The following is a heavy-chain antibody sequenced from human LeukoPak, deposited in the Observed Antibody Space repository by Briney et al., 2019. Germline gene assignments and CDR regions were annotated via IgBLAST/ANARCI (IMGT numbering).Heavy chain of an antibody. Sequence: ASVKVSCKASGYTFTSYAMHWVRQAPGQRLEWMGWINAGNGNTKYSQKFQGRVTMTRNTSISTAYMELSNLRSQDTAVYYCTKRGHSYGDFDYWGQGTLVSVSS. CDR1: GYTFTSYA. CDR2: INAGNGNT. D-gene: IGHD5-18*01. J-gene: IGHJ4*02. V-gene: IGHV1-3*01. CDR3: TKRGHSYGDFDY.